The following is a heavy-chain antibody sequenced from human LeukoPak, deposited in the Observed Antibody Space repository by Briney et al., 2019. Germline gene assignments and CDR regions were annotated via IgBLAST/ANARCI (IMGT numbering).Heavy chain of an antibody. CDR3: ARLPRRITMVRGVIDY. V-gene: IGHV4-34*01. CDR2: INHSGST. D-gene: IGHD3-10*01. J-gene: IGHJ4*02. CDR1: GFAFSTYS. Sequence: GSLRLSCAASGFAFSTYSMIWVRQAPGKGLEWIGEINHSGSTNYNPSLKSRVTISVDTSKNEFSLKLSSVTAADTAVYYCARLPRRITMVRGVIDYWGQGTLVTVSS.